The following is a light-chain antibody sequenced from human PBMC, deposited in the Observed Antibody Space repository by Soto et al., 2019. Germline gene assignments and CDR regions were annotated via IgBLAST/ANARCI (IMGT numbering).Light chain of an antibody. V-gene: IGKV1-39*01. Sequence: DIQLTQSPSSLSASVGDRVTIAFRTSQSISVYLNWYQQKPGKAPKLLIYAASTLQSGVPSRFSGSGSGTDFTLTISSLQPGDFATYYCQQSYTSPITFGQGTRLEIK. CDR3: QQSYTSPIT. CDR1: QSISVY. CDR2: AAS. J-gene: IGKJ5*01.